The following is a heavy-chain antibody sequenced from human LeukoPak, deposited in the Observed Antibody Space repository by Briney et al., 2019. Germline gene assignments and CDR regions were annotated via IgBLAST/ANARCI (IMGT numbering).Heavy chain of an antibody. CDR3: ASGQEVFSTPWQWGPKKKYHYTSMDV. V-gene: IGHV3-66*01. D-gene: IGHD2/OR15-2a*01. Sequence: GGSLRLSCAPSRFTVSRNSMNWVREAPGAGLEWVSVIKAGGGPQYGVFVKDRSNVSRDSSTTVSLQMNSLRAEDTAVYFWASGQEVFSTPWQWGPKKKYHYTSMDVWGQGTTVTVSS. J-gene: IGHJ6*02. CDR2: IKAGGGP. CDR1: RFTVSRNS.